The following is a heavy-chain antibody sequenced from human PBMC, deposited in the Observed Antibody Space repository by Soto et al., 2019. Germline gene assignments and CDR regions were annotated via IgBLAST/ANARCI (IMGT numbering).Heavy chain of an antibody. CDR2: IFWADDK. J-gene: IGHJ6*02. Sequence: QITLKESGPTLVKPTQTLTLTCTFSGFSLSTSGVGVGWIRQPPGKALEWLALIFWADDKRYSPSLKSRLTISKDTSKNQVVLTMTNMDPVDAATYYCAHDVDYSYVTDVWGQGTTVTVSS. CDR1: GFSLSTSGVG. V-gene: IGHV2-5*02. CDR3: AHDVDYSYVTDV.